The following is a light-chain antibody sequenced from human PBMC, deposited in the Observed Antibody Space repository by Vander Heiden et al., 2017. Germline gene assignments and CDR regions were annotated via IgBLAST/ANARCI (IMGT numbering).Light chain of an antibody. V-gene: IGLV6-57*02. J-gene: IGLJ2*01. CDR1: GGSIASNY. Sequence: KFMLTQPHSVSESPGKTVTISCTGSGGSIASNYVQWYQQRPGSAPSIVIYEDKQRPSGVPDRFSGSIDSSSNSASLTISGLKTEDEADYYCQSYDRSEGGFGGGTKLTVL. CDR2: EDK. CDR3: QSYDRSEGG.